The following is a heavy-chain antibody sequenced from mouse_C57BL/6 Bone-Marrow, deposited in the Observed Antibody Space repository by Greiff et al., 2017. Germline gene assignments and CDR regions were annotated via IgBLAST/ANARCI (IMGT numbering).Heavy chain of an antibody. CDR1: GYTFTSYW. CDR3: ARSDPIRGYFDY. Sequence: QVQLQQPGAELVRPGSSVKLSCKASGYTFTSYWMHWVKQRPIQGLEWIGNIDPSDSETHYNQKFKDKATLTVDKSSSTAYMQLISLTSEDSAVYYCARSDPIRGYFDYWGQGTTLTGSS. D-gene: IGHD1-1*01. CDR2: IDPSDSET. V-gene: IGHV1-52*01. J-gene: IGHJ2*01.